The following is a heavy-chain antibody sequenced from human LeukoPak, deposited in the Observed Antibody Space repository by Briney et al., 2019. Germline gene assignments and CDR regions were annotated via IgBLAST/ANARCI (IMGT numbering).Heavy chain of an antibody. CDR2: IYYTGTT. Sequence: SETLSLTCAVYGGSFSGYYWSWIRQPPGRGLEWIGYIYYTGTTTYNPSLESRVAISLDTSKNQFSLKLSSVTAADTAVYYCATYGSDWGYFDYWGQGALVTVSS. D-gene: IGHD6-19*01. J-gene: IGHJ4*02. CDR1: GGSFSGYY. V-gene: IGHV4-59*01. CDR3: ATYGSDWGYFDY.